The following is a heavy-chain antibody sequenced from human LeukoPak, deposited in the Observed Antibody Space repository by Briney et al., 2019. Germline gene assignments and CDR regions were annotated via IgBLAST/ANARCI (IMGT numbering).Heavy chain of an antibody. CDR3: AKQLGYCSDGSCYFPY. V-gene: IGHV3-30*18. CDR2: ISFDGSDK. J-gene: IGHJ4*02. Sequence: GGSLRLSCAASGFPFSRYGMHWVRQAPGKGLEWVAVISFDGSDKYYVDSVKGRFTISRDNSKNTLYLQMNSLRAEDTAVYYCAKQLGYCSDGSCYFPYWGQGTPVTVSS. CDR1: GFPFSRYG. D-gene: IGHD2-15*01.